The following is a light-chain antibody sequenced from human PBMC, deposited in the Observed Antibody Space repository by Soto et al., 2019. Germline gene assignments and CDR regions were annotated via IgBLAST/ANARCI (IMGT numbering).Light chain of an antibody. CDR3: QQRSDWLT. J-gene: IGKJ4*01. Sequence: EIVLTQSPGTLSLSPVERDTLSCRSSQNVDSNYLAWYQQKPGQAPRLLIYGASRRATGIPDRFSGSGSGTDYTLTISSLEPEDFAIYYCQQRSDWLTFGGGTKVDIK. CDR1: QNVDSNY. V-gene: IGKV3D-20*02. CDR2: GAS.